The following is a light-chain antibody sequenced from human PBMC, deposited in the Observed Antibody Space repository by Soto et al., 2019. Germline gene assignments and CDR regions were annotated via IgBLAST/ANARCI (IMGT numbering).Light chain of an antibody. CDR1: SSDVGDYNY. CDR3: SSYTSISTYV. Sequence: QSVLTQPASVSGSPGQSITISCTGTSSDVGDYNYVSWYQHHPGKAPKLIIYEVNNRPSGVSNRFSGSKSGSTASLTISGLQAEDEADYYCSSYTSISTYVFGTGTKVTVL. CDR2: EVN. V-gene: IGLV2-14*01. J-gene: IGLJ1*01.